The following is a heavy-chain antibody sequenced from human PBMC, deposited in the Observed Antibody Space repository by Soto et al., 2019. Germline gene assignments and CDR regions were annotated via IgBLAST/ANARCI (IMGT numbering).Heavy chain of an antibody. CDR1: GGNFSSYA. CDR2: IIPIFGTA. CDR3: ASQIYGPPPTYYYSGMDV. D-gene: IGHD3-10*01. V-gene: IGHV1-69*01. J-gene: IGHJ6*02. Sequence: QVQLVQSGAEVKKPGSSGKVSCKASGGNFSSYAISWVRQAPGQGLEWMGGIIPIFGTANYAQKFQGRVTISADESTSTAYMELSSLRSEDTAVYYGASQIYGPPPTYYYSGMDVWGQGPTVTVSS.